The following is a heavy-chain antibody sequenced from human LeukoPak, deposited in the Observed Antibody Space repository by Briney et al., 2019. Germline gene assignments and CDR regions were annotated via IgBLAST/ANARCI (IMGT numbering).Heavy chain of an antibody. Sequence: AGGSLRLSCAASGFTFSSYGMHWVRQAPGKGLEWVAVISYDGSNKYYADSVKGRFTISRDNSKNTLYLQMNSLRAEDTAVYYCAKDYIAVAGTLGYWGQGTLVTVSS. D-gene: IGHD6-19*01. J-gene: IGHJ4*02. CDR3: AKDYIAVAGTLGY. CDR1: GFTFSSYG. V-gene: IGHV3-30*18. CDR2: ISYDGSNK.